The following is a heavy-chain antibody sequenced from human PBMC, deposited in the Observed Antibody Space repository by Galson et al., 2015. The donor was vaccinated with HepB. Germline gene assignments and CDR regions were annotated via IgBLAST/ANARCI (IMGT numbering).Heavy chain of an antibody. V-gene: IGHV3-11*01. CDR2: IRTSGGTV. Sequence: SLRLSCAASGFTFTDSYMSWIRQAPGKGLEWVSYIRTSGGTVYYADSVKGRFTISRYNAKNSLNLQMNSLRAEDKAVYYCARSDSRIYFDYWGQGTLVTVSS. D-gene: IGHD2-15*01. CDR1: GFTFTDSY. CDR3: ARSDSRIYFDY. J-gene: IGHJ4*02.